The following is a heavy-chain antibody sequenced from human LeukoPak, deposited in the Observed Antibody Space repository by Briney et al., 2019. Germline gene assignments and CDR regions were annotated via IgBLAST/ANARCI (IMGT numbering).Heavy chain of an antibody. CDR2: IYYSGST. J-gene: IGHJ3*02. V-gene: IGHV4-59*01. CDR3: ARDYPYFDI. CDR1: VGSISRYY. Sequence: SETPSLTCTLSVGSISRYYWSSSRHPPRKGLEWIGYIYYSGSTNYNPSLKSRVTISVDTSKNQFSLKLSSVTAADTAVYYCARDYPYFDIWGQGTMVTVSS.